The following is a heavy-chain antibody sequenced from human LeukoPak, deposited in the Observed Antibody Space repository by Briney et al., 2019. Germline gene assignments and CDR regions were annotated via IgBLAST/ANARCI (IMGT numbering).Heavy chain of an antibody. J-gene: IGHJ4*02. D-gene: IGHD6-19*01. CDR2: IYPGDSDT. CDR1: GYSFTSNW. Sequence: GESLKISCKASGYSFTSNWIVWVRQMPGKGLEWMGIIYPGDSDTRYSPSFQCQVTISVDKSITTAYLQWSSLKASDAAMYFCARPAAGTAPYFDYWGQGTLVTVSS. V-gene: IGHV5-51*01. CDR3: ARPAAGTAPYFDY.